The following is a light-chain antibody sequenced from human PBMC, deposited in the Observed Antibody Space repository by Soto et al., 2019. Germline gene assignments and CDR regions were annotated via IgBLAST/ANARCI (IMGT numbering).Light chain of an antibody. CDR3: GTYKTYNPRQLV. CDR1: SSDVGGYNY. V-gene: IGLV2-14*03. CDR2: DVT. Sequence: QPVLTQPASVSGSPGQSITISCTGTSSDVGGYNYVSWYQHHPGKAPKLIIYDVTNRPSGVSNPFSGSKSGNTASLTISGLQPEDESDYDWGTYKTYNPRQLVSGPSTKVT. J-gene: IGLJ1*01.